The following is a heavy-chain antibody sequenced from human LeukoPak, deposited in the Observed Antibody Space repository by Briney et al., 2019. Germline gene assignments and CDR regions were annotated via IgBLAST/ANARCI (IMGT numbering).Heavy chain of an antibody. J-gene: IGHJ4*02. Sequence: SQTLSLTCTVSGGSISSGDYYWGWIRQPPGKELEWIGTISYSGSTYYNPSLKSRVTISIDTSKNQFSLKLSSVTAADTAVYYCARPQYNWSYYFDYWGQGTLVTVAS. V-gene: IGHV4-39*01. D-gene: IGHD1-20*01. CDR1: GGSISSGDYY. CDR2: ISYSGST. CDR3: ARPQYNWSYYFDY.